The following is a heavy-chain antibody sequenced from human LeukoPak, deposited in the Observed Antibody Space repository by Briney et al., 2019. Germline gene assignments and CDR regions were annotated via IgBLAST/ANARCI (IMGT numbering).Heavy chain of an antibody. CDR1: GFTFSSYA. CDR2: ISGSGGST. Sequence: GGSLRLSCAASGFTFSSYAMSWVRQAPGKGLEWVSAISGSGGSTYYADSVKGRFTISRDNSKNTLYLQMNSLRAEDTAVYYCTTPGSSYYYGSGSYGPFDYWGQGTLVTVSS. D-gene: IGHD3-10*01. J-gene: IGHJ4*02. V-gene: IGHV3-23*01. CDR3: TTPGSSYYYGSGSYGPFDY.